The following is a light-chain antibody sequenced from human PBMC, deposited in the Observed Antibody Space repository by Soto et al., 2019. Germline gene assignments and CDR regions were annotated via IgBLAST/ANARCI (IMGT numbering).Light chain of an antibody. CDR1: SSDVGSYNI. CDR2: EGT. Sequence: QSVLTQPASVSASPGQSITIPCTGTSSDVGSYNIVSWFQQHPGKVPKLLIYEGTKRPSGLSDRFSGSKSGTTASLTISGLQAEDEAHYYCYSYAGENLYVFGTGTKVTVL. J-gene: IGLJ1*01. CDR3: YSYAGENLYV. V-gene: IGLV2-23*01.